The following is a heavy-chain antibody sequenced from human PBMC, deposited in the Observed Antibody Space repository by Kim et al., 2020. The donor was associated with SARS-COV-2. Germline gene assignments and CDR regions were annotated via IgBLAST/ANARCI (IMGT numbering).Heavy chain of an antibody. J-gene: IGHJ4*02. D-gene: IGHD3-16*01. CDR1: GFTFETFG. CDR2: ISYDGSQK. Sequence: GGSLRLSCAASGFTFETFGMHWVRQAPGKGLEWVAGISYDGSQKYFGDSVRGRFSISRNNSMDTLILQMNSLRAEDTAVYYCARDPRGGSGPFDSWGLGTLVTVSS. CDR3: ARDPRGGSGPFDS. V-gene: IGHV3-33*01.